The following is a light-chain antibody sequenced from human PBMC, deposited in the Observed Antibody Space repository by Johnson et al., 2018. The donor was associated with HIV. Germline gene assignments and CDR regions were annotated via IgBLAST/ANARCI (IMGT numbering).Light chain of an antibody. CDR2: ENN. J-gene: IGLJ1*01. Sequence: QSVLTQPPSVSAAPGQKVTISCSGSSSNIGNNYVSWYQQLPGTAPKLLIYENNKRPSGIPDRLSGSKSGTSATLGITGLPTGDEADYYCGTWDSSLRAIYVFGTGTKVTVL. V-gene: IGLV1-51*02. CDR1: SSNIGNNY. CDR3: GTWDSSLRAIYV.